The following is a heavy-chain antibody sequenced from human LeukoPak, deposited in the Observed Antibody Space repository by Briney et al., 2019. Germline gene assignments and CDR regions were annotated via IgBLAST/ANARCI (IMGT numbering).Heavy chain of an antibody. V-gene: IGHV4-30-2*01. D-gene: IGHD2-21*02. CDR2: IHHTEST. J-gene: IGHJ5*02. CDR3: ARTPTYCGGDCYYFDP. Sequence: SQTLSLTCAVSGGSISSSGYSWSWIRQPPGKGLEWIGYIHHTESTYYNPSLKSRVTISVDRSKNQFSLKLSSVTAADTAIYFCARTPTYCGGDCYYFDPWGQGTLVTVSS. CDR1: GGSISSSGYS.